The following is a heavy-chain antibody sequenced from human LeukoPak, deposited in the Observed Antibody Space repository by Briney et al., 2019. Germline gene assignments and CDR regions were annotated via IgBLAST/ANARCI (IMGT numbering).Heavy chain of an antibody. V-gene: IGHV3-11*01. D-gene: IGHD2-15*01. Sequence: GGSLRLSCAASGFTFSDYYMSWIRQAPGKGLEWVSYISSSGSTIYYADSVKGRFTISRDNAKNSLYLQMNSLRAEDTAVYYCARDFRSGWGDASDIWGQGTMVTVSS. J-gene: IGHJ3*02. CDR3: ARDFRSGWGDASDI. CDR1: GFTFSDYY. CDR2: ISSSGSTI.